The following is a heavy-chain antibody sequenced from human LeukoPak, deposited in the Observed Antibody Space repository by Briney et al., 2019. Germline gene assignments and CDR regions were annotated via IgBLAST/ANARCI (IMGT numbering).Heavy chain of an antibody. CDR2: ISAYNGNT. J-gene: IGHJ6*03. CDR1: GYTFTSYG. CDR3: ARGPYSSSWPTAYYYYMDV. V-gene: IGHV1-18*01. D-gene: IGHD6-13*01. Sequence: ASVKVSCKASGYTFTSYGISWVRQAPGQGLEWMGWISAYNGNTNYAQKFQGRVTMTRDTSISTAYMELGRLRSDDTAVYYCARGPYSSSWPTAYYYYMDVWGKGTTVTVSS.